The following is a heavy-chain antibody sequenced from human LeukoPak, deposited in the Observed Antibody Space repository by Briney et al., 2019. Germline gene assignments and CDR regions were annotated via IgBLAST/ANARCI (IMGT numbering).Heavy chain of an antibody. CDR3: ARQRDGYNSPFDY. CDR2: IKQDGSEK. V-gene: IGHV3-7*01. D-gene: IGHD5-24*01. Sequence: GGSLRLSCAASGFTFSSYWMSWVRQAPGKGLEWVANIKQDGSEKYYVDSVKGLFTISRDNAKNSLYLQMNSLRAEDTAVYYCARQRDGYNSPFDYWGQGTLVTVSS. J-gene: IGHJ4*02. CDR1: GFTFSSYW.